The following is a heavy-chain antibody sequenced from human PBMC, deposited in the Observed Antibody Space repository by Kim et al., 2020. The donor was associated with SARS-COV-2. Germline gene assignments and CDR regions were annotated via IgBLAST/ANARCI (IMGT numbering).Heavy chain of an antibody. Sequence: DTRYSPSFTGQVTISADKSISTAYLQWSSLKASATAMYYCARGKGYWFDPWGQGTLVTVSS. CDR2: DT. CDR3: ARGKGYWFDP. V-gene: IGHV5-51*01. J-gene: IGHJ5*02.